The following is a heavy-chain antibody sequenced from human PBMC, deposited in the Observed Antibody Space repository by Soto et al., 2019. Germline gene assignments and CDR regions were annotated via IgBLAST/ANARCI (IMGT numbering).Heavy chain of an antibody. CDR2: IKEDGSEK. Sequence: GGSLRLSCAASGFTFSSYWMSWVRQAPGKGLEWVANIKEDGSEKHYVDSVKGRFTISRDNAKNSLHLQMNSLRAEDTAVYYCAKEGYYDFWSGYFLGYGMDVWGQGTTVTVSS. CDR1: GFTFSSYW. J-gene: IGHJ6*02. CDR3: AKEGYYDFWSGYFLGYGMDV. V-gene: IGHV3-7*01. D-gene: IGHD3-3*01.